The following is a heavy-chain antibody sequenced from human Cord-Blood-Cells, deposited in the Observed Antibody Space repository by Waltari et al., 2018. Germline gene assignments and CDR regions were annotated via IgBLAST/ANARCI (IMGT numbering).Heavy chain of an antibody. V-gene: IGHV4-34*01. CDR1: GGSFSGYY. J-gene: IGHJ6*03. CDR3: ARILYSSSSYYYYYMDV. CDR2: INQSGST. Sequence: QVQLQQWGAGLLKPSETLSLTCAVYGGSFSGYYWRWIRQPPGKGLDWIGEINQSGSTNYNPSLKSRVTISVDTSKNQFSLKLSSVTAADTAVYYCARILYSSSSYYYYYMDVWGKGTTVTVSS. D-gene: IGHD6-6*01.